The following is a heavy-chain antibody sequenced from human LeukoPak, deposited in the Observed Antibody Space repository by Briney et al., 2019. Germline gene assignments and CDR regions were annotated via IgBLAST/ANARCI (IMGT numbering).Heavy chain of an antibody. D-gene: IGHD2-15*01. V-gene: IGHV4-4*07. CDR3: ARGRYCSADICSGGDAFDI. CDR1: GGSISTYY. CDR2: IYPRGST. Sequence: SETLSLTCTVSGGSISTYYWSWIRQPAGKGLEWIGRIYPRGSTNYSPSLKSRVTMSVDTSKNQFSLKLTSVTAAATAVYYCARGRYCSADICSGGDAFDIWGQGTMVSVSS. J-gene: IGHJ3*02.